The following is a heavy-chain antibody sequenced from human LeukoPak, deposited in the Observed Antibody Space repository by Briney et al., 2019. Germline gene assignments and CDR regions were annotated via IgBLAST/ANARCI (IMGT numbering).Heavy chain of an antibody. Sequence: SETLSLTCTVSGGSISSYYWSWLRQPPGKGLEWIGNTYPSESTNHNPSLKSRVTISVDTSKNQLSLKLSSVTTADTAVYYCARGAYYHDTVDWGQGTLVTVSS. CDR2: TYPSEST. CDR1: GGSISSYY. CDR3: ARGAYYHDTVD. J-gene: IGHJ4*02. V-gene: IGHV4-59*01. D-gene: IGHD3-22*01.